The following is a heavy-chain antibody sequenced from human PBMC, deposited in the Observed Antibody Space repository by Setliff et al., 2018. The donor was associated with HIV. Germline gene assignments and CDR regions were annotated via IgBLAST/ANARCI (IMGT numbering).Heavy chain of an antibody. CDR1: GGSISSGGYY. D-gene: IGHD7-27*01. Sequence: PSETLSLTCTVSGGSISSGGYYWSWIRQHPGKGLEGIGYIYYSGSTYYNPSLKSLVTISVDTSKNQFSLKLSSVTAADTAVYYCARAITGDSHFDIWGQGTMVTVSS. J-gene: IGHJ3*02. V-gene: IGHV4-31*01. CDR3: ARAITGDSHFDI. CDR2: IYYSGST.